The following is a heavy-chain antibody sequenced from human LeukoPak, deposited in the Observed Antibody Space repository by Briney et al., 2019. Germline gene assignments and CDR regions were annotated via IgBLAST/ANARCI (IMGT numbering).Heavy chain of an antibody. J-gene: IGHJ4*02. V-gene: IGHV4-59*11. CDR1: GGSISSHY. Sequence: PSETLSLTCTVSGGSISSHYWSWIRQPPGRGLEWIGYIYYSGSTNYNPSLKSRVTISVDTSKNQFSLKLSSVTAADTAVYYCARASGSGYYYAFDYWGQGTLVTVSS. CDR3: ARASGSGYYYAFDY. CDR2: IYYSGST. D-gene: IGHD3-22*01.